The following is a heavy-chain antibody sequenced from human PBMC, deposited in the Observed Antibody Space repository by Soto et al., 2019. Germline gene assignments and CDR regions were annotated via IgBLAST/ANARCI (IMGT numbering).Heavy chain of an antibody. V-gene: IGHV4-39*01. J-gene: IGHJ4*02. Sequence: PSESLSLSCTVTGDSISSKSYYWGWIRQPPGKGLGWIGSIYYSGSTYKNKSLRSRVSMSTDRSKDQFSLKLKTVTAAATALYFCARQRTSVLSEAYFDXWGPGSLVTVSX. CDR1: GDSISSKSYY. CDR3: ARQRTSVLSEAYFDX. CDR2: IYYSGST. D-gene: IGHD3-10*01.